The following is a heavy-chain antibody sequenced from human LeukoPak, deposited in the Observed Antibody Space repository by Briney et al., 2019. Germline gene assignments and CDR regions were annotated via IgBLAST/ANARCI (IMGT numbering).Heavy chain of an antibody. D-gene: IGHD1-26*01. Sequence: SVKVSCKASGGSFSSYAISWVRQAPGQGLEWMGRIIPILGIANYAQKFQGRVTITADKSTSTAYMELSSLRSEDTAVYYCARETRGATVDYWGQGTLVTVSS. CDR1: GGSFSSYA. V-gene: IGHV1-69*04. J-gene: IGHJ4*02. CDR3: ARETRGATVDY. CDR2: IIPILGIA.